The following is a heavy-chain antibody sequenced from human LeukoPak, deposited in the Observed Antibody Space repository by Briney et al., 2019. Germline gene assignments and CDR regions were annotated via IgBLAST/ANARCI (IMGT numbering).Heavy chain of an antibody. J-gene: IGHJ4*02. D-gene: IGHD5-24*01. CDR3: ARDLNDRDADY. CDR1: GFSFRNYC. CDR2: ISTSGTTI. V-gene: IGHV3-11*01. Sequence: PGGSLRLSCVASGFSFRNYCMTWVRQAPGKGLEWISYISTSGTTIYYADSVKGRFTISRDNAQNSLYLQMNSLRVEDTAVYYCARDLNDRDADYWGQGTLVTVSS.